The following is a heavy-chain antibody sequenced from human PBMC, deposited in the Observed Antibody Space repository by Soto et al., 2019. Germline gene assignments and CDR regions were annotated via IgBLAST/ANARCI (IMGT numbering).Heavy chain of an antibody. V-gene: IGHV4-39*01. CDR3: TRRYNRNDNYFDP. CDR2: SYYSGTT. J-gene: IGHJ5*02. D-gene: IGHD3-9*01. Sequence: PSETLSLTCTVSGASISVHSYYWTWIRQPPGKGLEWIGSSYYSGTTYFNPSLKSRATISVDTSKNQFSLGLTSVTAADTAIYYCTRRYNRNDNYFDPWGPGALVTVSS. CDR1: GASISVHSYY.